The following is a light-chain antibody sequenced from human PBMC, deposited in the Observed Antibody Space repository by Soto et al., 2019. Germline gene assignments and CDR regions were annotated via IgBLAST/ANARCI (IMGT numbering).Light chain of an antibody. CDR1: TSNIGSNY. CDR2: RND. CDR3: AAWDDSLSALV. J-gene: IGLJ2*01. V-gene: IGLV1-47*01. Sequence: QSVLTQPPSASGTPGQRVTISCSGNTSNIGSNYVYWYQQLPGTAPKLLIQRNDQRPSGVPARFSGSASGTSASLAINGLRSEDEADYYCAAWDDSLSALVFGGGTKLTVL.